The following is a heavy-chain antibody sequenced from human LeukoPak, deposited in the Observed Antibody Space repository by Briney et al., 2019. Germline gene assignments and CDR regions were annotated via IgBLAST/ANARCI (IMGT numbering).Heavy chain of an antibody. CDR2: TYHRSKWYN. Sequence: SQTLSLTFAISGDSVSSNSAAWNWIRQSPSRGLEWLGRTYHRSKWYNDYAVSVKSRITINPDTSKNQFSLQLNSVTPEDTAVYYCARQSPSVTMVRGVIQTNMDAFDIWGQGTMVTVSS. D-gene: IGHD3-10*01. J-gene: IGHJ3*02. CDR1: GDSVSSNSAA. V-gene: IGHV6-1*01. CDR3: ARQSPSVTMVRGVIQTNMDAFDI.